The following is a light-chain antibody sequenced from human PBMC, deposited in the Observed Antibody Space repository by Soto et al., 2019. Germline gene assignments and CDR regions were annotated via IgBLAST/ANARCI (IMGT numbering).Light chain of an antibody. CDR1: QSVSNNY. CDR3: QQYGSSGT. Sequence: EIVLTQSPATLSVSPWERATLSWGASQSVSNNYLAWYQQKPGQAPRLLIYGASNRATGIPDRFSGSGSGTDFTLTISRLEPEDFAVYYCQQYGSSGTFGQGTKVDIK. V-gene: IGKV3-20*01. J-gene: IGKJ1*01. CDR2: GAS.